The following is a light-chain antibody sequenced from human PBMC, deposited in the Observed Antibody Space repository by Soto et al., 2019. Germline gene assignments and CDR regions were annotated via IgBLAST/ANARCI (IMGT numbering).Light chain of an antibody. CDR2: GAS. Sequence: DIQMTQSPSSVSASVGDRVTISCRASQGISTWLVWAQQQPGKAPNILVYGASTLQSGVPSRFSGSGSGTDFTLTISRLQPEYCAAYYCQQANSIPRTFGGGTKVEIK. CDR1: QGISTW. J-gene: IGKJ4*01. CDR3: QQANSIPRT. V-gene: IGKV1-12*01.